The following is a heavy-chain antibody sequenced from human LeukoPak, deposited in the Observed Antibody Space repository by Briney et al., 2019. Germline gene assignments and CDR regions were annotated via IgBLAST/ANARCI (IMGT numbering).Heavy chain of an antibody. CDR2: IRYDGSNK. CDR3: AKGSGYPAHSYYYYMDV. CDR1: GFTFSSYG. V-gene: IGHV3-30*02. J-gene: IGHJ6*03. D-gene: IGHD5-12*01. Sequence: GGSLRLSCAASGFTFSSYGMHWVRQAPGKGLEWVAFIRYDGSNKYYADSVKGRFTISRDNSKNTLYLHVNSLRPEDTAVYYCAKGSGYPAHSYYYYMDVWGKGTTVTISS.